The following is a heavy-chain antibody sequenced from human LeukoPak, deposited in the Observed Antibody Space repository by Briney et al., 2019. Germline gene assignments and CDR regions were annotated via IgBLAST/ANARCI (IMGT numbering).Heavy chain of an antibody. CDR1: GFTFSNYG. CDR2: ISGSGGST. Sequence: GGSLRLSCAASGFTFSNYGMSWVRRAPGKGLEWVSAISGSGGSTYYADSVKGRFTISRDNSKNTLYLQMNSLRAEDTAVYYCAFGRYYFDYWGQGTLVTVSS. V-gene: IGHV3-23*01. CDR3: AFGRYYFDY. D-gene: IGHD3-10*01. J-gene: IGHJ4*02.